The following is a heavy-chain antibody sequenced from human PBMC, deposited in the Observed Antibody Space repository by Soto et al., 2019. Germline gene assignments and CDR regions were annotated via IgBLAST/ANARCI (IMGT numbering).Heavy chain of an antibody. Sequence: GGSLRLSCAASGFTFSSYSMNWVRQAPGKGLEWVSYISSSSSTIYYADSVKGRFTISRDNAKNSLYLQMNSLRDEDTAVYYCARDSGYDFWSGYWYYYFDYWGQGTLVTVSS. V-gene: IGHV3-48*02. J-gene: IGHJ4*02. D-gene: IGHD3-3*01. CDR3: ARDSGYDFWSGYWYYYFDY. CDR1: GFTFSSYS. CDR2: ISSSSSTI.